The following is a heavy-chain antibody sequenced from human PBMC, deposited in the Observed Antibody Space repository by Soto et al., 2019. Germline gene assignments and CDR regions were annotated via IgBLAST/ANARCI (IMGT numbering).Heavy chain of an antibody. CDR3: AKSRRTEAEGFTLDY. J-gene: IGHJ4*02. Sequence: XATLSLTFTVSGDSINNYDWSWIRQPPGKRLEWIGYIYYTGSTTYNPSLESRVTMSVDTSKNQFSLKLNSVNAADTAVYYCAKSRRTEAEGFTLDYWGRGTLVTVS. CDR1: GDSINNYD. V-gene: IGHV4-59*01. D-gene: IGHD6-13*01. CDR2: IYYTGST.